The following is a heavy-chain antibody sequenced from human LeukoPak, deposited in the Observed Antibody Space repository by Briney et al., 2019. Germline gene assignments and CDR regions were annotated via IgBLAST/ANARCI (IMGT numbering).Heavy chain of an antibody. D-gene: IGHD3-22*01. CDR2: INGDGSTI. J-gene: IGHJ4*02. CDR3: AKDYDSSGYWGIEY. V-gene: IGHV3-74*01. Sequence: GGSLRLSCEASGFTFNGHWMHWVRQAPGKGLVWVSLINGDGSTISYADSVKGRFTISRDNAKNRLYLQMNSLRAEDTALYYCAKDYDSSGYWGIEYWGQGTLVTVSS. CDR1: GFTFNGHW.